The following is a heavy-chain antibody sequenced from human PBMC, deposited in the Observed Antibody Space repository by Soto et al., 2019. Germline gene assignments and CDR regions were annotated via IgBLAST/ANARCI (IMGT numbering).Heavy chain of an antibody. CDR3: AHLGYGVATDGFFDY. V-gene: IGHV2-5*01. D-gene: IGHD4-17*01. J-gene: IGHJ4*02. Sequence: GLDLEWLAVIYWNDDKRYSPSLKSRVTMTKDTSKNQVVLTMTNVDPVDTATYYCAHLGYGVATDGFFDYWGQGTLVTVSS. CDR2: IYWNDDK.